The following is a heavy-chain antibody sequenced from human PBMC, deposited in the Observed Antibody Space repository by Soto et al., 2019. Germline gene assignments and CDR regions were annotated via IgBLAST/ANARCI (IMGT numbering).Heavy chain of an antibody. CDR1: GGTFSSYT. D-gene: IGHD3-22*01. V-gene: IGHV1-2*04. J-gene: IGHJ4*02. CDR2: INPNSGGT. CDR3: ARGNYYDSSGYYDY. Sequence: ASVKVSCKASGGTFSSYTISWVRQAPGQGLEWMGWINPNSGGTNYAQKFQGWVTMTRDTSISTAYMELSRLRSDDTAVYYCARGNYYDSSGYYDYWGQGTLVTAPQ.